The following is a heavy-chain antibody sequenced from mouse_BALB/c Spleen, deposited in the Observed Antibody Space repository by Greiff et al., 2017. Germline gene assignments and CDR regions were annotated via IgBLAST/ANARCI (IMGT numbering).Heavy chain of an antibody. J-gene: IGHJ3*01. Sequence: VQVVESGAELARPGASVKLSCKASGYTFTSYWMQWVKQRPGQGLEWIGAIYPGDGDTRYTQKFKGKATLTADKSSSTAYMQLSSLASEDSAVYYCARGGDYAFAYWGQGTLVTVSA. D-gene: IGHD2-4*01. CDR1: GYTFTSYW. CDR3: ARGGDYAFAY. V-gene: IGHV1-87*01. CDR2: IYPGDGDT.